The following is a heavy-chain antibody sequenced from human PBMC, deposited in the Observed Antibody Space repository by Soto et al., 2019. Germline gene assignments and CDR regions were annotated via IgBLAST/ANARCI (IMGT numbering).Heavy chain of an antibody. Sequence: QVQLVESGGGVVQPGRSLRLSCAASGFTFSSYAMHWVRQAPGKGLEWVAVISYDGSNKYYADSVKGRFTISRDNSKKTLYLQMNSLGAEDRAVYYCARDGLPYSSSWYGPLNWFDPWGQGTLVTVSS. CDR3: ARDGLPYSSSWYGPLNWFDP. CDR2: ISYDGSNK. D-gene: IGHD6-13*01. CDR1: GFTFSSYA. J-gene: IGHJ5*02. V-gene: IGHV3-30-3*01.